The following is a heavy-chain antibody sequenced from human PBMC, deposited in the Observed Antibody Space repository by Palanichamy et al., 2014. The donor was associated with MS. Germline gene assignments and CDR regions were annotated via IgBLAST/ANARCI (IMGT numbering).Heavy chain of an antibody. Sequence: QVQLVQSGAEVKKPGASVKASCKASGYTFTSYAMHWVRQAPGQRLEWMGWINAGNGNTKYSQKFQGRVTITRDTSASTAYMELSSLRSEDTAVYYCARVYDFWSGDPFDYWGQGTLVTVSS. J-gene: IGHJ4*02. D-gene: IGHD3-3*01. CDR1: GYTFTSYA. CDR3: ARVYDFWSGDPFDY. CDR2: INAGNGNT. V-gene: IGHV1-3*01.